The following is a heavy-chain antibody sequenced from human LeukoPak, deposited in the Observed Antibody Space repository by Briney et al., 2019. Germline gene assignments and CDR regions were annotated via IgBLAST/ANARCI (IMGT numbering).Heavy chain of an antibody. D-gene: IGHD6-19*01. CDR3: ARVGAVAGTLDYYYMDV. CDR2: INPSGCST. V-gene: IGHV1-46*01. CDR1: GYTFTSYY. Sequence: ASVKVSCKASGYTFTSYYMHWVRQAPGQGLEGMGIINPSGCSTSYAQKFQGRATMPRDQSPSTVYMELSSLRYEDTAVYYCARVGAVAGTLDYYYMDVWGKGTTVTVSS. J-gene: IGHJ6*03.